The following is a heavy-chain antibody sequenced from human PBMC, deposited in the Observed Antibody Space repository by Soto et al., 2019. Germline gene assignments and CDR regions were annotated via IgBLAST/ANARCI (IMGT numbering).Heavy chain of an antibody. V-gene: IGHV4-59*01. CDR3: ARALNYYDSSGYPYYFDY. D-gene: IGHD3-22*01. CDR1: GGSISSYY. Sequence: SETLSLTCTVSGGSISSYYWSWIRQPPGKGLEWIGYIYYSGSTNYNPSLKSRVTISVDTSKNQFSLKLSSVTAADTAVYYCARALNYYDSSGYPYYFDYWGQGTLVTVSS. J-gene: IGHJ4*02. CDR2: IYYSGST.